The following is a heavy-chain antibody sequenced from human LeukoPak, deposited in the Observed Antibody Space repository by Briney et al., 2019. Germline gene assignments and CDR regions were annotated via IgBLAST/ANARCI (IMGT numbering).Heavy chain of an antibody. CDR2: ISWNSDSI. Sequence: GGSLRLSCAVSGFTFEDYAMHWVRQVPGKGLEWVSGISWNSDSIGYGDSVKGRFTISRDNAKNSLYLQMNSLRAEDTAVYYCAKEHIVGATSPDYWGQGTLVTVSS. J-gene: IGHJ4*02. V-gene: IGHV3-9*01. CDR3: AKEHIVGATSPDY. CDR1: GFTFEDYA. D-gene: IGHD1-26*01.